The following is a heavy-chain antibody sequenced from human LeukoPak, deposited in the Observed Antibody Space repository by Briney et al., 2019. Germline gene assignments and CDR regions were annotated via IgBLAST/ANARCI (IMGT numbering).Heavy chain of an antibody. CDR2: IYYSGST. J-gene: IGHJ4*02. CDR1: GGSIGSYY. V-gene: IGHV4-59*08. CDR3: ARQPAVADYSDY. Sequence: PSETLSLTCTVSGGSIGSYYWSWIRQPPGKGLEWIGYIYYSGSTNYNPSLKSRVTISVDTSKNQFSLKLSSVTAADTAVYYCARQPAVADYSDYWGQGTLVTVSS. D-gene: IGHD6-19*01.